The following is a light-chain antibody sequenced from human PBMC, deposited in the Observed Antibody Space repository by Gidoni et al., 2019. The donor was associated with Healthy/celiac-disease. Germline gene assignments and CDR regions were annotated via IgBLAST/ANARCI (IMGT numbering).Light chain of an antibody. CDR2: KAS. J-gene: IGKJ1*01. CDR3: QQYNSYSQTWT. Sequence: DIQMTQSPSTLSASVGDRVTITCRASQSISSWLAWYQQKPGKAPKLMIYKASSLESGVPSRFSGSGSGTEFTLTISSLKPDDFETYYCQQYNSYSQTWTFGQGTKVEIK. V-gene: IGKV1-5*03. CDR1: QSISSW.